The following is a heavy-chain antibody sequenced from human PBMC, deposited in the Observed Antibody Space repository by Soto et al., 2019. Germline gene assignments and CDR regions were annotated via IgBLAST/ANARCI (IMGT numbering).Heavy chain of an antibody. V-gene: IGHV3-33*01. D-gene: IGHD4-17*01. CDR3: ARGATRVTDY. J-gene: IGHJ4*02. CDR2: IWYDGSNK. Sequence: GGSLRLSGAASGFTFSSYGIHWVRQAPCKGLEWLAVIWYDGSNKYYAASVKRRFTISRDNSKNTLYLQMNSLRAEDTAVYYCARGATRVTDYRVQGTLVTV. CDR1: GFTFSSYG.